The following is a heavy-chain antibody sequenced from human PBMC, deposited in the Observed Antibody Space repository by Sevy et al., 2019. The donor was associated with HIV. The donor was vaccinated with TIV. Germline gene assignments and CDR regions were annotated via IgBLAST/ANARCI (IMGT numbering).Heavy chain of an antibody. D-gene: IGHD6-6*01. CDR2: ISGSGGST. V-gene: IGHV3-23*01. Sequence: GGSLRLSCAASGFTFSSYAMSWVRQAPGKGLEWVSAISGSGGSTYYADSVKGRFTISRDNSKNTLYLQMNSLRAEDTAVYYCANDKRGSIAARPFDYWGQRTLVTVSS. J-gene: IGHJ4*02. CDR1: GFTFSSYA. CDR3: ANDKRGSIAARPFDY.